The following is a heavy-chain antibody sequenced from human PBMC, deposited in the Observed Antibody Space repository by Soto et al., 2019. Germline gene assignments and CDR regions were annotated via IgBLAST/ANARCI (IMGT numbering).Heavy chain of an antibody. CDR1: GFSFSTYS. CDR3: ARDSNFDILTGYEPTFDY. D-gene: IGHD3-9*01. J-gene: IGHJ4*02. CDR2: ISATGTYI. V-gene: IGHV3-21*01. Sequence: PGGSLRLSCAASGFSFSTYSMNWVRQAPGKGLEWISSISATGTYILYADSLQGRFTISRDDAKDSLYLQMNSLRPEDTAVYYCARDSNFDILTGYEPTFDYWGQGTLVTVSS.